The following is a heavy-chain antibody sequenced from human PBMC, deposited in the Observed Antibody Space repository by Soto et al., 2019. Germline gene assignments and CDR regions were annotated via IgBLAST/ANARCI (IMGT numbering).Heavy chain of an antibody. CDR1: GGSFSDYY. V-gene: IGHV4-34*01. D-gene: IGHD3-3*01. CDR3: VRARKGSGSDYYYHYGMDV. CDR2: INHSGST. J-gene: IGHJ6*04. Sequence: SETLSLTCSVYGGSFSDYYWSWIRQPPGKGLEWIGEINHSGSTNYSPSLKSRVTISVHTSKNQFSLKLSSVTAADTAVYYCVRARKGSGSDYYYHYGMDVWGKGTTVTVSS.